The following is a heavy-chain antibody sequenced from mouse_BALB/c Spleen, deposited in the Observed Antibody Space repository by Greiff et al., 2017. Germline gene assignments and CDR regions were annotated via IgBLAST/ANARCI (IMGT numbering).Heavy chain of an antibody. D-gene: IGHD2-2*01. CDR2: IWSDGST. CDR3: ARDYGNDVRAMDY. Sequence: VQRVESGPDLVAPSQSLSITCTASGFSLTSYGVHWVRQPPGKGLEWLVVIWSDGSTTYNSALKSRLSISKDYSKSQVFLKMISLQTDDTAMYYCARDYGNDVRAMDYWGQGTSVTVSS. CDR1: GFSLTSYG. J-gene: IGHJ4*01. V-gene: IGHV2-6-2*01.